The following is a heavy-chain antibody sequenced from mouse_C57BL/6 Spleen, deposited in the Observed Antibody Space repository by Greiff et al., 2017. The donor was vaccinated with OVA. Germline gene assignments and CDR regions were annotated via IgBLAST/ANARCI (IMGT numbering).Heavy chain of an antibody. CDR1: GYTFTSYW. D-gene: IGHD1-1*01. J-gene: IGHJ4*01. CDR2: IHPNSGST. V-gene: IGHV1-64*01. CDR3: ARTGSSYEYAMDY. Sequence: QVQLQQPGAELVKPGASVKLSCKASGYTFTSYWMHWVKQRPRQGLEWIGMIHPNSGSTNYNEKFKSKATLTVDKSSSTAYMKLSSLTSEDSAVYYCARTGSSYEYAMDYWGQGTSVTVSS.